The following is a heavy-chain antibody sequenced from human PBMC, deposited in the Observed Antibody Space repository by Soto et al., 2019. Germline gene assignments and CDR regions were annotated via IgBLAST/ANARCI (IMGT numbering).Heavy chain of an antibody. CDR3: ARYRRRGIAVAAPFVY. CDR2: INPSGGST. V-gene: IGHV1-46*01. D-gene: IGHD6-19*01. CDR1: GYTFTSYY. Sequence: ASVKVSCKASGYTFTSYYMHWVRQAPGQGLEWMGIINPSGGSTSYAQKFQGRVTMTRDTSTSTVYMELSSLRSEDTAVYYCARYRRRGIAVAAPFVYWGQGTLVTVFS. J-gene: IGHJ4*02.